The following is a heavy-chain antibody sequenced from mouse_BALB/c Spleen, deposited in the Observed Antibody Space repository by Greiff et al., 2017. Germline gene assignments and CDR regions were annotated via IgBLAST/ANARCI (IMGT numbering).Heavy chain of an antibody. D-gene: IGHD1-1*01. CDR1: GYTFTSYW. CDR3: ARAYYYGSSPYYFDY. CDR2: INPSTGYT. Sequence: QVQLKQSGAELAKPGASVKMSCKASGYTFTSYWMHWVKQRPGQGLEWIGYINPSTGYTEYNQKFKDKVTLTADKSSSTAYMQLSSLTSEDSAVYYCARAYYYGSSPYYFDYWGQGTTLTVSS. J-gene: IGHJ2*01. V-gene: IGHV1-7*01.